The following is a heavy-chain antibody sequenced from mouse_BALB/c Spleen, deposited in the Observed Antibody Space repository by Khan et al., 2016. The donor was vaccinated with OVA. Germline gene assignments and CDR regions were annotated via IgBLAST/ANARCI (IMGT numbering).Heavy chain of an antibody. D-gene: IGHD3-3*01. J-gene: IGHJ3*01. CDR2: IHYSGST. Sequence: EVQLQESGPGLVKPSQSLSLTCIVTGYSITSDYAWNWIRQFPGNKLEWMGYIHYSGSTSYIPSLKGRISITRDTSKNQFFLHLNSVTSEDTATXYCARGRAYWGQGTLVTVSA. V-gene: IGHV3-2*02. CDR1: GYSITSDYA. CDR3: ARGRAY.